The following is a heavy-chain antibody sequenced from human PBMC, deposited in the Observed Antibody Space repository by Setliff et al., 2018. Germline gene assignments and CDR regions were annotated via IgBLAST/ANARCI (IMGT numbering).Heavy chain of an antibody. V-gene: IGHV1-69*11. J-gene: IGHJ3*02. CDR1: GGAFSSYA. CDR2: IIPVIDTT. CDR3: ARGAVNWAAFNI. Sequence: SVKVSCKASGGAFSSYALSWVRQAPGQGLEWMGRIIPVIDTTDYSQKFRGRVTITADESTRTVNMEMSSLKSEDTALYYCARGAVNWAAFNIWGQGTLVTVSS. D-gene: IGHD3-16*01.